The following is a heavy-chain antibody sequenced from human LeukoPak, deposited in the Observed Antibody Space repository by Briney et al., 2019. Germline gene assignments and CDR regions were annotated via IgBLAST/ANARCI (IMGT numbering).Heavy chain of an antibody. CDR2: TYYRSKWCN. CDR3: TRGAAAGARWGAFDI. Sequence: SQTLSLTCAISGDSVSTYSAAWNWIRQSPSRGLEWLGRTYYRSKWCNDYAVSVKGRITLNPDTSKNQFSLQLNSVTPEDTAVYYCTRGAAAGARWGAFDIWGQGTMVTVSS. J-gene: IGHJ3*02. CDR1: GDSVSTYSAA. D-gene: IGHD6-13*01. V-gene: IGHV6-1*01.